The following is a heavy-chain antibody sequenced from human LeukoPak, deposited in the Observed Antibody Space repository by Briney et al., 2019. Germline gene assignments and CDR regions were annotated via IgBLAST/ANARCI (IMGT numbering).Heavy chain of an antibody. D-gene: IGHD6-6*01. CDR1: GFTFSSYA. CDR2: ISYDGSNK. CDR3: AKDIEYSSPSDY. V-gene: IGHV3-30-3*01. J-gene: IGHJ4*02. Sequence: GGSLRLSCAASGFTFSSYAMHWVRQAPGKGLEWVAVISYDGSNKYYADSVKGRFTISRDNSKNTLYLQMNSLRAEDTAVYYCAKDIEYSSPSDYWGQGTLVTVSS.